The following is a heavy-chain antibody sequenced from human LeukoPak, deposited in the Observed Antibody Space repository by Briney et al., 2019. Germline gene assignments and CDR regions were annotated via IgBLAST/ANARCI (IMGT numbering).Heavy chain of an antibody. V-gene: IGHV1-2*02. CDR1: GCTFTGYY. D-gene: IGHD6-13*01. CDR2: INPNSGGT. Sequence: ASVKVSCKASGCTFTGYYMHWVRQAPGQGLEWMGWINPNSGGTNYAQKFQGRVTMTRDTSISTAYMELSRLRSDDTAVYYCARLSSSWGPDAFDIWGQGTMVTVSS. J-gene: IGHJ3*02. CDR3: ARLSSSWGPDAFDI.